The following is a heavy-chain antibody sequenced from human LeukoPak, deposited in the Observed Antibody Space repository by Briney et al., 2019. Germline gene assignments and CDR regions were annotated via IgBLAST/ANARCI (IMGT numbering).Heavy chain of an antibody. D-gene: IGHD6-19*01. Sequence: KPSETLSLTCTVSGGSISSSSYYWGWIRQPPGKGLEWIGSIYCSGSTYYNPSLKSRVTISVDTSKNQFSLKLSSVTAADTAVYYCARRSDSSGWYVFDYWGQGTLVTVSS. V-gene: IGHV4-39*01. CDR2: IYCSGST. CDR3: ARRSDSSGWYVFDY. J-gene: IGHJ4*02. CDR1: GGSISSSSYY.